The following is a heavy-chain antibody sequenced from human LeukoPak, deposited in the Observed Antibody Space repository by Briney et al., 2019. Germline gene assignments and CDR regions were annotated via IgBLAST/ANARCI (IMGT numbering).Heavy chain of an antibody. CDR3: ARNLGYSSGWGLGY. CDR2: ISSSGITI. J-gene: IGHJ4*02. Sequence: GGSLRLSCAASGFLFSSFEVNWVRQAPGKGLEWVSYISSSGITIYYADSVKGRFTISRDNAKNSLYLRMNSLRAEDTAVYYCARNLGYSSGWGLGYWGQGTLVTVSS. V-gene: IGHV3-48*03. D-gene: IGHD6-19*01. CDR1: GFLFSSFE.